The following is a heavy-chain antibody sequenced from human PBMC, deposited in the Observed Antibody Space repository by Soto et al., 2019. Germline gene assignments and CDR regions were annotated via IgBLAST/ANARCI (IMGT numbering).Heavy chain of an antibody. J-gene: IGHJ5*01. D-gene: IGHD1-26*01. CDR2: ISFSSRYI. V-gene: IGHV3-21*01. CDR3: ATGTSQPLLDS. CDR1: GYTFGTYS. Sequence: PGGSLRLSCAASGYTFGTYSMIWGRQAPGKGLEWESSISFSSRYIYYTDSLRGRFTVSIDNANNTLYLQLNNHRAEDTAVYYCATGTSQPLLDSWGQGTLVTVSS.